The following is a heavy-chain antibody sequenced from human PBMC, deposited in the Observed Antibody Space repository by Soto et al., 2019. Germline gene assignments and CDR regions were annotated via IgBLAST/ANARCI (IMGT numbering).Heavy chain of an antibody. V-gene: IGHV1-18*01. CDR3: ARDRGYNWNYGWFDP. D-gene: IGHD1-7*01. Sequence: QVQLVQSGAEVKKPGASVKVSCKASGYTFSSYGISWVRQAPGQGLEWMGRISAYNGNTNYAQKLQGRVTMTTDTSTSTAYMELKSLRSDDTAVYYCARDRGYNWNYGWFDPWGQGTLVTVSS. CDR2: ISAYNGNT. CDR1: GYTFSSYG. J-gene: IGHJ5*02.